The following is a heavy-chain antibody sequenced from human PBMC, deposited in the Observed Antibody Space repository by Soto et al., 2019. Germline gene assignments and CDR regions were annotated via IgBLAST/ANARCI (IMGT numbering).Heavy chain of an antibody. Sequence: GGSLRLSCAASGFTFSSYSMNWVRQAPGKGLEWVSYISSSSSTIYYADSVKGRFTISRDNAKNSLYLQMNSLRAEDTAVYYCARDVEVETKYYYYYYMDVWGKGTTVTVSS. D-gene: IGHD2-21*01. V-gene: IGHV3-48*01. J-gene: IGHJ6*03. CDR1: GFTFSSYS. CDR2: ISSSSSTI. CDR3: ARDVEVETKYYYYYYMDV.